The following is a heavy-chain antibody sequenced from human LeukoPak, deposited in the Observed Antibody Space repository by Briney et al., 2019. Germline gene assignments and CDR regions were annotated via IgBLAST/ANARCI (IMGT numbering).Heavy chain of an antibody. J-gene: IGHJ3*02. D-gene: IGHD1-26*01. CDR1: GFTVSSNY. V-gene: IGHV3-23*01. CDR3: AKVLRRKGAMDTFDI. Sequence: GGSLRLSCAASGFTVSSNYMSWVRQAPGKGLEWVSAISGSGGSTYYADSVKGRFTISRDNSKNTLYLQMNSLRAEDTAVYYCAKVLRRKGAMDTFDIWGQGTMVTVSS. CDR2: ISGSGGST.